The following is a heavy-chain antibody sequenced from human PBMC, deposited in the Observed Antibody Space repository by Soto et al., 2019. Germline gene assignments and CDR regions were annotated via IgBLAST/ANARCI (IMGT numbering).Heavy chain of an antibody. Sequence: GGSLRLSCAASGFTFSSYWMHWVRQAPGKGLVWVSRINSDGSSTSYADSVKGRFTISRDNAKNTLYLQMNSLRAEDTAVYYCARVGYDILPGYTDYYYGMDVWGQGTTVTVSS. CDR2: INSDGSST. J-gene: IGHJ6*02. V-gene: IGHV3-74*01. D-gene: IGHD3-9*01. CDR1: GFTFSSYW. CDR3: ARVGYDILPGYTDYYYGMDV.